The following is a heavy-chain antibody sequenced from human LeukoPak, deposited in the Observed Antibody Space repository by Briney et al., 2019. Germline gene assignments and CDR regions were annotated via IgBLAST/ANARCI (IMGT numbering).Heavy chain of an antibody. CDR3: ARVPEPGYSYGYYFDY. CDR2: IKQDGSEK. CDR1: GFTFSSYW. J-gene: IGHJ4*02. Sequence: GGSLRLSCAASGFTFSSYWMSWVRQAPGKGREWVANIKQDGSEKYYVDSVKGRFTISRDNAKNSLYLQMNSLRAEETAVYYCARVPEPGYSYGYYFDYWGQGTLVTVSS. V-gene: IGHV3-7*05. D-gene: IGHD5-18*01.